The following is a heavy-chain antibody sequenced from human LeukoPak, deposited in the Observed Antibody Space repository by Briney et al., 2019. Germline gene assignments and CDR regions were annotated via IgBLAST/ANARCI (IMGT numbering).Heavy chain of an antibody. Sequence: SETLSLTCAVDGGSFSGYYWSWIRQPPGKGLEWIGEINHSGSTNYNPSLKSRVTISVDTSKNQFSLKLSSVTAADTAVYYCARSNYYDSSGYYGFGYWGQGTLVTVSS. D-gene: IGHD3-22*01. J-gene: IGHJ4*02. CDR1: GGSFSGYY. CDR3: ARSNYYDSSGYYGFGY. V-gene: IGHV4-34*01. CDR2: INHSGST.